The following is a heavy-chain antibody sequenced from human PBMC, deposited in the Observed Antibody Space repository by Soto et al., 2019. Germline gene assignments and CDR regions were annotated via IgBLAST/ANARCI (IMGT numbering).Heavy chain of an antibody. J-gene: IGHJ6*02. CDR3: ARGGSYQYYYYYGMDV. D-gene: IGHD3-16*01. Sequence: ASVKVSCKASGCTFSSYAISWVRQAPGQGLEWMGGIIPIFGTANYAQKFQGRVTITADESTSTAYMELSSLRSEDTAVYYCARGGSYQYYYYYGMDVWGQGTTVTVSS. CDR2: IIPIFGTA. V-gene: IGHV1-69*13. CDR1: GCTFSSYA.